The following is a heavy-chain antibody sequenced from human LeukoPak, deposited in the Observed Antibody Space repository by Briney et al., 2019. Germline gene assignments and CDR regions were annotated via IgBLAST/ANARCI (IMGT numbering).Heavy chain of an antibody. D-gene: IGHD1-26*01. Sequence: SETLSLTCTVSGGLTGSGTYYWGWIRQPPGKGLEWIGSIYHSGSTYYNPSLKSRVTISVDTSKNQFSLKLSSVTAADTAVYYCARHGDVGADFDYWGQGTLVTVSS. V-gene: IGHV4-39*01. CDR2: IYHSGST. CDR3: ARHGDVGADFDY. J-gene: IGHJ4*02. CDR1: GGLTGSGTYY.